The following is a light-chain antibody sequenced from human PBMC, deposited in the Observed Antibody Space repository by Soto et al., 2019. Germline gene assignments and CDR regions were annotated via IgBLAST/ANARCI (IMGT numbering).Light chain of an antibody. CDR1: SSNIGAGYD. J-gene: IGLJ3*02. CDR3: QSYDSSSYWV. CDR2: GNS. Sequence: QLVLTQPPSVSGAPGQRVTISCTGSSSNIGAGYDVHWYQQLPGTAPKLLIYGNSNRPSRVPDRFSGSKSGTSASLAITGLQAEDEADYYCQSYDSSSYWVFGGGTKLTVL. V-gene: IGLV1-40*01.